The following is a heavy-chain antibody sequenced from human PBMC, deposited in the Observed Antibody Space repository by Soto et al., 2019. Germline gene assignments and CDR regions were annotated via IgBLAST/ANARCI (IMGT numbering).Heavy chain of an antibody. J-gene: IGHJ5*02. CDR1: GFNFEDYA. D-gene: IGHD2-15*01. V-gene: IGHV3-9*01. CDR2: INWNGGIT. CDR3: ARGRGALTVVSNWFDP. Sequence: PGGSLRLSCEGFGFNFEDYAMHWIRQAPGKGPEWVSGINWNGGITGYADSVKGRFTVSRDNANNSLHLEMSSLKTEDTALYYCARGRGALTVVSNWFDPWGQGTMVTVYS.